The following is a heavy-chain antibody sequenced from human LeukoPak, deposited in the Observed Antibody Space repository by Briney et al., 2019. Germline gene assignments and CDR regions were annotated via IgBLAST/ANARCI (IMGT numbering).Heavy chain of an antibody. V-gene: IGHV1-18*01. CDR2: ISAYNGNT. D-gene: IGHD4-17*01. CDR1: GYTFTSYG. Sequence: ASVKVSCKASGYTFTSYGISWVRQAPGQGLEWMGWISAYNGNTNYAQKLQGRVTMTTDTSTSTAYMELRSLRSDDTAVYYCARGGATVTTQYYYYYMDVWGKGTTVTISS. CDR3: ARGGATVTTQYYYYYMDV. J-gene: IGHJ6*03.